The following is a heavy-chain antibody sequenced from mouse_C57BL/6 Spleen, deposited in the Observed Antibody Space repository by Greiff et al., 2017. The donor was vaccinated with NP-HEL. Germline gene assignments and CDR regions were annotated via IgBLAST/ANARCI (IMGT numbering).Heavy chain of an antibody. Sequence: QVQLQQPGAELVKPGASVKLSCKASGYTFTSYWMQWVKQRPGQGLEWIGEIDPSDSYTNYNQKFKGKATLTADTSSSTAYMQLSSLTSEDSAVYYGARGGNMGTTRYFDVWGTGTTVTVSS. V-gene: IGHV1-50*01. CDR1: GYTFTSYW. D-gene: IGHD2-14*01. J-gene: IGHJ1*03. CDR2: IDPSDSYT. CDR3: ARGGNMGTTRYFDV.